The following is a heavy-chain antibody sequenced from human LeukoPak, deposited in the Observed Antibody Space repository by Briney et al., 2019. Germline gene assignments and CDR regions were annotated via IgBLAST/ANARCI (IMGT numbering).Heavy chain of an antibody. Sequence: PSETLSLTCSVSGDSIVSYYWTWIRQSAGKGLEWIGYIFYSGSTNYSPSLKSRVTISVDTSNNQFSLQLRSVTAADTAIYYCARGRARDGSFPWLDSWGQGTLVTVSS. J-gene: IGHJ5*01. V-gene: IGHV4-59*01. CDR3: ARGRARDGSFPWLDS. CDR1: GDSIVSYY. D-gene: IGHD3-10*01. CDR2: IFYSGST.